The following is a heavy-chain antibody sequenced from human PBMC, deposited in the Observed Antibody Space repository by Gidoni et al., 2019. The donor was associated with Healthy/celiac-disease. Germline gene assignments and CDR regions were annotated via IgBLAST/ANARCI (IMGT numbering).Heavy chain of an antibody. J-gene: IGHJ4*02. CDR2: IDWDDDK. Sequence: QVTLRESGPALVKPTQTLTLTCTFSGFSLSTSGMCVRWIRQPPGKALEWLARIDWDDDKYYSTSLKTRLTISKDTSKNQVVLTMTNMDPVDTATYYCARIRRYYDSSGYYVIFDYWGQGTLVTVSS. D-gene: IGHD3-22*01. V-gene: IGHV2-70*15. CDR3: ARIRRYYDSSGYYVIFDY. CDR1: GFSLSTSGMC.